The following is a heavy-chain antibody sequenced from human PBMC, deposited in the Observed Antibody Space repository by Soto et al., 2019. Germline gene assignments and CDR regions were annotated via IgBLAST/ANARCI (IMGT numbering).Heavy chain of an antibody. Sequence: GGSLRLSCAASGFTVSRYWMHWVRQAPGKGLLWVSRINSDGSSTSYADSVKGRFTISRDNAKNTLYLQMNSLRAEDTAVYYCARGNYDFWSGLAATDAFDIRGQGTMVTVSS. V-gene: IGHV3-74*01. CDR2: INSDGSST. CDR1: GFTVSRYW. D-gene: IGHD3-3*01. CDR3: ARGNYDFWSGLAATDAFDI. J-gene: IGHJ3*02.